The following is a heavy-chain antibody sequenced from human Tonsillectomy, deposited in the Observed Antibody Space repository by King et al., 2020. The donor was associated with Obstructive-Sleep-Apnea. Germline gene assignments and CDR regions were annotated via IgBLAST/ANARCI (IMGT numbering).Heavy chain of an antibody. Sequence: QLVQSGGGLVKPGGSLRLSCAASGFTFSNAWMSWVRQAPGKGLEWVGRIKSKTDGGTTDYAAPVKGRFTISRDDSKNTLYLQKNSLTTEDTAVYYCTQHLYDSSGYYAWYFDLWGRGTLVTVSS. V-gene: IGHV3-15*01. D-gene: IGHD3-22*01. CDR3: TQHLYDSSGYYAWYFDL. CDR1: GFTFSNAW. CDR2: IKSKTDGGTT. J-gene: IGHJ2*01.